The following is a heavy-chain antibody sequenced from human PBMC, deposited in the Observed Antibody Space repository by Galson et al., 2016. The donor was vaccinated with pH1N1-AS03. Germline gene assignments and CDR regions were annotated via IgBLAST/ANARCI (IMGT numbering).Heavy chain of an antibody. V-gene: IGHV3-48*04. Sequence: SLRLSCAASGFTFRNYNLNWVRQAPGKGLEWISYITGGSDTISYADSVKGRFTIFRDNAKNSLYLQMNSLRADDTAVYYCARADWGSADYWGQGTLVSVSS. CDR3: ARADWGSADY. J-gene: IGHJ4*02. CDR2: ITGGSDTI. D-gene: IGHD7-27*01. CDR1: GFTFRNYN.